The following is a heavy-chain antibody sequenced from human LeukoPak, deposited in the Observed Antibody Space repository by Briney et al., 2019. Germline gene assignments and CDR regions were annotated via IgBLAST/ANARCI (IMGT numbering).Heavy chain of an antibody. CDR2: IFYSGSS. V-gene: IGHV4-59*08. J-gene: IGHJ4*02. CDR1: GGSISNNY. CDR3: ARRYSNGWYFDY. Sequence: SETLSLTCSVSGGSISNNYWSWIRQPPGKGLEWMEYIFYSGSSDSNPSLKSRVTISVDTSKNQFSLKLTSVTAADTAVYYCARRYSNGWYFDYWGQGTLVTVSS. D-gene: IGHD6-19*01.